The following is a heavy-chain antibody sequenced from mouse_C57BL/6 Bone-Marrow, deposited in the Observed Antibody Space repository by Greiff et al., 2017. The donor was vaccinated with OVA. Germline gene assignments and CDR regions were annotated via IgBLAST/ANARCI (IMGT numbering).Heavy chain of an antibody. J-gene: IGHJ3*01. V-gene: IGHV14-2*01. Sequence: EVKLMESGAELVKPGASVKLSCTASGFNIKDYYMHWVKQRTEQGLEWIGRIDPEDGGTKYAPKFQGKATITADTSSNTAYLQLSSLTSEDTAVYYCGRCNYGGFFAYWGQGTLVTVSA. D-gene: IGHD2-1*01. CDR3: GRCNYGGFFAY. CDR1: GFNIKDYY. CDR2: IDPEDGGT.